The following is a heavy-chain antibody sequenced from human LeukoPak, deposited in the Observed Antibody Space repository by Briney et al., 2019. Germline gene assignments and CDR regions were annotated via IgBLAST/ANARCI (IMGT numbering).Heavy chain of an antibody. J-gene: IGHJ4*02. CDR1: GFTFSSYA. Sequence: GGSLRLSCAASGFTFSSYAMNWVRQAPGKGLEWVSSLSGSGDYTYYADSVKGRFTISRDNSKNTLYLQMNSLRAEDKAVYYCAKTTGYYSSSPLDYWGQGTLVTVSS. CDR2: LSGSGDYT. D-gene: IGHD3-9*01. CDR3: AKTTGYYSSSPLDY. V-gene: IGHV3-23*01.